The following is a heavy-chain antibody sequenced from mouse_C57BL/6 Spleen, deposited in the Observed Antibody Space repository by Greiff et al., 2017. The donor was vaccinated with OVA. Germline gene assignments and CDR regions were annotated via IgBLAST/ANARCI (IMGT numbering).Heavy chain of an antibody. CDR1: GYAFSSSW. CDR3: ARSNWTGWFAY. J-gene: IGHJ3*01. CDR2: IYPGDGDT. Sequence: VQLQQSGPELVKPGASVKISCKASGYAFSSSWMNWVKQRPGKGLEWIGRIYPGDGDTNYNGKFKGKATLTADKSSSTAYMQLSSLTSEDSAVYFCARSNWTGWFAYWGQGTLVTVSA. D-gene: IGHD4-1*01. V-gene: IGHV1-82*01.